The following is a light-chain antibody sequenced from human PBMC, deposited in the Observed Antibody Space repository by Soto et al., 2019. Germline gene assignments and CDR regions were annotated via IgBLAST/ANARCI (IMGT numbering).Light chain of an antibody. CDR3: QQYGTAPWT. J-gene: IGKJ1*01. V-gene: IGKV3-20*01. CDR1: QSVSSY. Sequence: IVLTQSPATLSLSPGERATLSCRASQSVSSYLAWYKQKPGQAPRLLLCGAYNRATGIPDRFSGSGSGTEFTLTISRLEPEDFEVYYCQQYGTAPWTFGQGTKVDIK. CDR2: GAY.